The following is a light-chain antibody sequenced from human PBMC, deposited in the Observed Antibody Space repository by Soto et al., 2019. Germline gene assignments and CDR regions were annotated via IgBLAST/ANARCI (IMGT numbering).Light chain of an antibody. J-gene: IGLJ1*01. CDR3: RSYTSTSTLYV. V-gene: IGLV2-14*01. Sequence: QSVLTQPASVSGSPGQSITISCTGSNSDIGPYNYVSWYQQHPGKAPKLVISEVSNRPSGISHRFSGSKSGNAASLTISGLQAPDEPTYYCRSYTSTSTLYVFGPGSKGTGL. CDR2: EVS. CDR1: NSDIGPYNY.